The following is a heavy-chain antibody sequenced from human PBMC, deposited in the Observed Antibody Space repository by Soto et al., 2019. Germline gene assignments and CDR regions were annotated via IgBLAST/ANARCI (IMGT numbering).Heavy chain of an antibody. CDR3: AKNWNWGSLVH. J-gene: IGHJ4*02. Sequence: QVHLQESGPGLVKPSETLSLTCTVSGDSISTDYWSWIRQSPGKGLEWIGFIYYGGSTNYNPSLKSRVTISVDTPKNQFSLQLSSVTAADTAAYYCAKNWNWGSLVHWGQGTLVTVSS. CDR1: GDSISTDY. V-gene: IGHV4-59*08. CDR2: IYYGGST. D-gene: IGHD7-27*01.